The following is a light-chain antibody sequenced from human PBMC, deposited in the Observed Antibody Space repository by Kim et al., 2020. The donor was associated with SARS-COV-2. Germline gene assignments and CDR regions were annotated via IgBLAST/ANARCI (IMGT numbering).Light chain of an antibody. Sequence: QLVLTQAPSASASLGASVKLTCTLSSGHSNYAIAWHQHHPGKGPRYLMLLNSDGDLSKGDGIPDRFSGSSSGAERYLTISSLQSDDEADYYCQTWGTAHVVFGGGTQLTVL. CDR3: QTWGTAHVV. CDR2: LNSDGDL. V-gene: IGLV4-69*01. CDR1: SGHSNYA. J-gene: IGLJ2*01.